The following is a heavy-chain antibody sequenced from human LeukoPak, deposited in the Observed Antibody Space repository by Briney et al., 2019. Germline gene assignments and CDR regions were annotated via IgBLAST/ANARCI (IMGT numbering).Heavy chain of an antibody. Sequence: NPGGSLRLSCAASGFTFSSYSMNWVRQAPGKGLEWVSSISSSSSYIYYADSVKGRFTISRDNAKNSLYLQMSSLRAEDTAVYYCARGYSSSWYDLYYFDYWGQGTLVTVSS. D-gene: IGHD6-13*01. J-gene: IGHJ4*02. V-gene: IGHV3-21*01. CDR2: ISSSSSYI. CDR1: GFTFSSYS. CDR3: ARGYSSSWYDLYYFDY.